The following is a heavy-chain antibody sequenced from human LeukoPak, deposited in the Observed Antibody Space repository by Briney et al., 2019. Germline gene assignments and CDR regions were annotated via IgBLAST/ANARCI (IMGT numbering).Heavy chain of an antibody. CDR1: GGSISNYY. V-gene: IGHV4-4*07. CDR2: IYTSGST. CDR3: ARDLELYSGYDYNYYYMDV. D-gene: IGHD5-12*01. Sequence: SETLSLTCTVSGGSISNYYWSWLRQPAGKGPEWIGRIYTSGSTNYNPSRKSRVTMSVDTSKNQFSPKLSSVTAADTAVYYCARDLELYSGYDYNYYYMDVWGKGTTVTISS. J-gene: IGHJ6*03.